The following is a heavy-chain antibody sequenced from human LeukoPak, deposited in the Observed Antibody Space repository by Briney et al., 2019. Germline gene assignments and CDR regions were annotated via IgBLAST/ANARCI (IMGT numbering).Heavy chain of an antibody. V-gene: IGHV1-69*05. CDR1: GGTFSSYA. J-gene: IGHJ4*02. CDR2: IIPIFGTA. Sequence: GASVKVSCKASGGTFSSYAISWVPQAPGQGLEWMGRIIPIFGTANYAQKFQGRVTITTDESTSTAYMELSSLRSEDTAVYYCAASGYSTSPLDYWGQGTLVTVSS. D-gene: IGHD3-22*01. CDR3: AASGYSTSPLDY.